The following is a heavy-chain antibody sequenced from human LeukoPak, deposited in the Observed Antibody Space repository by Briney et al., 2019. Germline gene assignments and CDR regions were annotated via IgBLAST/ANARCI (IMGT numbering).Heavy chain of an antibody. J-gene: IGHJ5*02. CDR3: ARVRYCSSTSCWGGWFDP. CDR2: INPNSGGT. D-gene: IGHD2-2*01. CDR1: VYTFTGYY. V-gene: IGHV1-2*02. Sequence: ASVKVSCKASVYTFTGYYMHWVRQAPGQGLEWMGWINPNSGGTNYAQKFQGRVTMTRDTSISTAYMELSRLRSDDTAVYYCARVRYCSSTSCWGGWFDPWGQGTLVTVSS.